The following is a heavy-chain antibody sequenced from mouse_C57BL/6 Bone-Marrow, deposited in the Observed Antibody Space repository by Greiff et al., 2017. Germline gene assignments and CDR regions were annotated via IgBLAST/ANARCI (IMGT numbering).Heavy chain of an antibody. V-gene: IGHV5-6*01. CDR2: ISSGGSYT. Sequence: EVMLVESGGDLVKPGGSLKLSCAASGFTFSSYGMSWVRQTPEKRLEWVATISSGGSYTYYPDSVKGRFTISRDNANNTLYLQMSSLKSEDTAMYYCYGRSHGYLFAYWGQGTLVTVSA. CDR1: GFTFSSYG. J-gene: IGHJ3*01. D-gene: IGHD2-2*01. CDR3: YGRSHGYLFAY.